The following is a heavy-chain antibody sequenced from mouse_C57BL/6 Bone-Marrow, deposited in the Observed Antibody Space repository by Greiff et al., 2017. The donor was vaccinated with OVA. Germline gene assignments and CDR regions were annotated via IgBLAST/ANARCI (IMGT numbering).Heavy chain of an antibody. CDR2: IDPEDGET. CDR1: GFNIKDYY. D-gene: IGHD2-5*01. CDR3: ARSNFYSNYVDAMDY. V-gene: IGHV14-2*01. Sequence: VQLQQSGAELVKPGASVKLSCTASGFNIKDYYMHWVKQRTEQGLEWIGRIDPEDGETKYAPKFQGKAPITADTSSNTADLQLSSLTSEDTAVYYCARSNFYSNYVDAMDYWGQGTSVTVSS. J-gene: IGHJ4*01.